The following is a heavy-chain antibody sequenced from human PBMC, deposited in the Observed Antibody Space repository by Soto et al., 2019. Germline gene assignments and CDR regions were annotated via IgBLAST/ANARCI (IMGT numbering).Heavy chain of an antibody. Sequence: QGQLVQSGVEVKKPGASVKVSCSASGNTFTNFGVTWVRQAPGQGPEWMGWISPYTDDPSYAQKFQGRVTMTIDTSTRTAYLDMRSLTSDDTAVHYCARVIPSAEAWFHPWGQGTLVTASS. CDR2: ISPYTDDP. V-gene: IGHV1-18*01. D-gene: IGHD2-2*01. CDR3: ARVIPSAEAWFHP. CDR1: GNTFTNFG. J-gene: IGHJ5*02.